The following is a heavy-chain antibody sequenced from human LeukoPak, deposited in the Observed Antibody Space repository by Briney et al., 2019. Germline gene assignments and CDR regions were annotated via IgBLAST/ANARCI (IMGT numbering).Heavy chain of an antibody. CDR3: ARDYRGWYYFDY. D-gene: IGHD6-19*01. CDR2: IYYSGGT. CDR1: GGSINNYY. V-gene: IGHV4-59*01. J-gene: IGHJ4*02. Sequence: SETLSLTCTVSGGSINNYYWSWIRQSPGKGLEWIGYIYYSGGTNYNPSLKSRVTISLDTSKNQFSLKLSSVTAADTAVYYCARDYRGWYYFDYWGQGTLVTVSS.